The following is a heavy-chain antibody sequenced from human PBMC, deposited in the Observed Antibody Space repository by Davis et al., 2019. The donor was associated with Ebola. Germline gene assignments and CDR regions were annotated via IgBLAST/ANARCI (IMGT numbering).Heavy chain of an antibody. CDR1: GFTFSSYW. V-gene: IGHV3-7*01. D-gene: IGHD3-3*01. CDR3: ARDGKYYDFWSGYYPD. Sequence: GESLKTSCAASGFTFSSYWMSWVRQAPGKGLEWVANIKQDGSEKYYVDSVKGRFTISRDNAKNSLYLQMNSLRAEDTAVYYCARDGKYYDFWSGYYPDWGQGTLVTVSS. J-gene: IGHJ4*02. CDR2: IKQDGSEK.